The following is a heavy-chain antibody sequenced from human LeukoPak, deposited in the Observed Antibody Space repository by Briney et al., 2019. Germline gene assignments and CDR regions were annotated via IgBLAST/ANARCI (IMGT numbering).Heavy chain of an antibody. CDR2: ISSSSSTI. J-gene: IGHJ4*02. V-gene: IGHV3-48*04. CDR3: ARAGSYYSFDY. CDR1: GSTFSSYS. D-gene: IGHD1-26*01. Sequence: GGSLRLSCAASGSTFSSYSMNWVRQAPGKGLEWVSYISSSSSTIYYADSVKGRFTISRDNAKNSLYLQMNSLRAEDTAVYYCARAGSYYSFDYWGQGTLVTVSS.